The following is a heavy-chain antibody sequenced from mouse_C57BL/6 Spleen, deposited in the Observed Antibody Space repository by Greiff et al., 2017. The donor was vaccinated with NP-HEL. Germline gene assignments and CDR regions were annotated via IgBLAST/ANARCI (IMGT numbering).Heavy chain of an antibody. V-gene: IGHV5-6*01. J-gene: IGHJ2*01. D-gene: IGHD2-4*01. CDR2: ISSGGSYT. CDR3: ARRDYDGGNYFDY. Sequence: EVQGVESGGDLVKPGGSLKLSCAASGFTFSSYGMSWVRQTPDKRLEWVATISSGGSYTYYPDSVNGRFTISRDNAQNTLDLQMSSLKYEDTAMYYCARRDYDGGNYFDYWGQGTTLTVAS. CDR1: GFTFSSYG.